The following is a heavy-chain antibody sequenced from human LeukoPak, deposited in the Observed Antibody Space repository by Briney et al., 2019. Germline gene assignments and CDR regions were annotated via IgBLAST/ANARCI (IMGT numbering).Heavy chain of an antibody. J-gene: IGHJ5*02. D-gene: IGHD2-2*01. V-gene: IGHV4-34*01. CDR2: INHSGST. Sequence: SETLSLTCAVDGGSFSGYYWSWIRQPPGKGLDLIGAINHSGSTNYNPSLKSRVTISVDTSKNQFSLKLSSVTAADTAVYYCARGRGVVVVPAAMMGFNWFDPWGQGTLVTVSS. CDR3: ARGRGVVVVPAAMMGFNWFDP. CDR1: GGSFSGYY.